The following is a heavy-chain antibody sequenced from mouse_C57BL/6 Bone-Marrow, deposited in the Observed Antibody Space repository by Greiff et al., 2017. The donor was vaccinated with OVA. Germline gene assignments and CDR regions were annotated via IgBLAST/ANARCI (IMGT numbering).Heavy chain of an antibody. CDR1: GFTFSSYG. CDR2: ISSGGSYT. Sequence: EVMLVESGGDLVKPGGSLKLSCAASGFTFSSYGMSWVRQTPDKRLAWVATISSGGSYTYYPDSVKGRFTISRDNAKNTLYLQMSSLKSEVTAMYYCARHYTGAWFAYWGQGTLVTVSA. D-gene: IGHD2-12*01. J-gene: IGHJ3*01. V-gene: IGHV5-6*01. CDR3: ARHYTGAWFAY.